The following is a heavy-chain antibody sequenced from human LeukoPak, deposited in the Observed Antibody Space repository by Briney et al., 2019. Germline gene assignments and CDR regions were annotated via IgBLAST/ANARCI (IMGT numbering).Heavy chain of an antibody. V-gene: IGHV3-30*18. J-gene: IGHJ4*02. D-gene: IGHD6-19*01. CDR3: AKDRGWCFEY. CDR2: ISYDGSDK. Sequence: PGGSLRLSCAASGFTFSSPDIHWVRQAPGKGLEWVAFISYDGSDKYYAESVKGRFTVSRDNSKHTLYLQMNSLRVEDTAVYYCAKDRGWCFEYWGQGTLVTVSS. CDR1: GFTFSSPD.